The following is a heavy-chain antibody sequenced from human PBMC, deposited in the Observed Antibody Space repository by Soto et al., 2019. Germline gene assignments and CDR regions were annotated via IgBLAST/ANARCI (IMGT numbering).Heavy chain of an antibody. Sequence: GASLKISCKGSGYRFTNYWIGWVRQIPGKGLEWMGIIYPGDSDTRYSPSFQGQVTISADKSISTAYLQWSSLKASDTAMYYCARGPGGYYYGMDVWGQGTTVTVSS. CDR3: ARGPGGYYYGMDV. CDR2: IYPGDSDT. D-gene: IGHD3-10*01. V-gene: IGHV5-51*01. CDR1: GYRFTNYW. J-gene: IGHJ6*02.